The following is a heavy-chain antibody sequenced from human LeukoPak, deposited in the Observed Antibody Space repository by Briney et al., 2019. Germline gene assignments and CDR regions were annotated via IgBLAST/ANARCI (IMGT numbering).Heavy chain of an antibody. D-gene: IGHD2-21*02. V-gene: IGHV3-7*01. CDR2: INPDGRDT. Sequence: GGSLRLSCVVSGFTFNRCWMNWIRQAPGKGLEWVAHINPDGRDTYYVDSVKGRFTISRDNAQNSMYLQMNSLRVEDTAVYYCTSWGDTTAEYFQRWGQGTLVTVSS. CDR1: GFTFNRCW. J-gene: IGHJ1*01. CDR3: TSWGDTTAEYFQR.